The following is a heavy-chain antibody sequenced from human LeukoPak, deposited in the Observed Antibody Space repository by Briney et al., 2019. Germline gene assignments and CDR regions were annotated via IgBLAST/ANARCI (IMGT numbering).Heavy chain of an antibody. D-gene: IGHD4-17*01. CDR1: GFTFTTAW. V-gene: IGHV3-23*01. J-gene: IGHJ4*02. CDR3: AKGASVTTGVDY. Sequence: GGSLRLSCLCSGFTFTTAWMSWVRQAPGKGLEWVSAISGSANTTYYADSVKGRFTISRDNSQNTLYLQMNSLRAEDTAVYYCAKGASVTTGVDYWGQGTLVTVSS. CDR2: ISGSANTT.